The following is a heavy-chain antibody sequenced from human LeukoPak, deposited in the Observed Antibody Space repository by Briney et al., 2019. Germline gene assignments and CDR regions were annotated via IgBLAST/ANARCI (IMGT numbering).Heavy chain of an antibody. V-gene: IGHV1-8*01. CDR3: ARVGVPYYDFWSGYYMWAYFDY. CDR2: MNPNSGNT. CDR1: GYTFTSYD. D-gene: IGHD3-3*01. J-gene: IGHJ4*02. Sequence: ASVKVSCKASGYTFTSYDINWVRQATGQGLEWMGWMNPNSGNTGYAQKFQGRVTITADESTSTAYMELSSLRSEDTAVYYCARVGVPYYDFWSGYYMWAYFDYWGQGTLVTVSS.